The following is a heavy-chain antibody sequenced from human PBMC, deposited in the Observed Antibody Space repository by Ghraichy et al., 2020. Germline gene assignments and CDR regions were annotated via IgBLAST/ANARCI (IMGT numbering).Heavy chain of an antibody. CDR3: ARDSSGWPPFDY. J-gene: IGHJ4*02. V-gene: IGHV1-18*04. CDR2: ISAYNGNT. D-gene: IGHD6-19*01. CDR1: GYTFTSYG. Sequence: AAVKVSCKASGYTFTSYGISWVRQAPGQGLEWMGWISAYNGNTNYAQKLQGRVTMTTDTSTSTAYMELRSLRSDDTAVYYCARDSSGWPPFDYWGQGTLVTVSS.